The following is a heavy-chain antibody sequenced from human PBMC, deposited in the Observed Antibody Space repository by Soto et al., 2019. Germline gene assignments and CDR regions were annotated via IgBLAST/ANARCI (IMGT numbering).Heavy chain of an antibody. J-gene: IGHJ6*02. V-gene: IGHV3-33*06. CDR1: GFSFENYG. CDR2: IWYDGSLQ. Sequence: VQMVESGGGVVQPGRSLRLSCAASGFSFENYGMHWVRQAPGRGLAWVAIIWYDGSLQYYAAAVKGRFTISRDNSKNTLYLEMNSLRAEDTAVYYCANLWGDGYNLGQDYNGMDVWGQGTTVIVSS. D-gene: IGHD5-12*01. CDR3: ANLWGDGYNLGQDYNGMDV.